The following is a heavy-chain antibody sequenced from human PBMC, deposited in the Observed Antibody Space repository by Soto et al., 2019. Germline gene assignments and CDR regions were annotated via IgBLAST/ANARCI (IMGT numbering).Heavy chain of an antibody. CDR3: ARGPYGDNAFDI. J-gene: IGHJ3*02. CDR1: GYSFTDYY. D-gene: IGHD4-17*01. Sequence: QVQVVQSGAEVKKPGASVKVSCKASGYSFTDYYMHWIRQAPGQGLEWMGWIAPHRDGTEFAQKFQGRITLTGDTSPSTAYMELKGLTSADTAVYFCARGPYGDNAFDIWGQGTVVTVSS. CDR2: IAPHRDGT. V-gene: IGHV1-2*02.